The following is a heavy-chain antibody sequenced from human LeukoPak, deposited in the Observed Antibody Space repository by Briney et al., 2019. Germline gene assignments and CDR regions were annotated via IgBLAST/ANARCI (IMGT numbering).Heavy chain of an antibody. J-gene: IGHJ4*02. Sequence: PGGSLRLSCAASGFTFSSYWMHWVRQAPGKGLVWVSRINGDGSSTSYADSVKGRFTISRDNAKNTLYLQMNSLRAEDTAVYYCARMYFDYVWGSYRHLDYWGQGTVVTVSS. CDR3: ARMYFDYVWGSYRHLDY. CDR1: GFTFSSYW. V-gene: IGHV3-74*01. CDR2: INGDGSST. D-gene: IGHD3-16*02.